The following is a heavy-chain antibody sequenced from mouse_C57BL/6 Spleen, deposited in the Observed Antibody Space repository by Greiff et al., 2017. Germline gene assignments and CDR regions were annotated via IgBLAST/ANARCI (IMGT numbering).Heavy chain of an antibody. CDR2: IYPGDGDT. CDR3: ARHQKNYYARDY. V-gene: IGHV1-82*01. Sequence: QVQLQQSGPELVKPGASVKISCKASGYAFSSSWMNWVKQRPGQGLEWIGRIYPGDGDTNYNGKFKGKATLTADKSSSTAYMQLSSLTSEDSAVXFCARHQKNYYARDYWGQGTSVTVSS. J-gene: IGHJ4*01. CDR1: GYAFSSSW.